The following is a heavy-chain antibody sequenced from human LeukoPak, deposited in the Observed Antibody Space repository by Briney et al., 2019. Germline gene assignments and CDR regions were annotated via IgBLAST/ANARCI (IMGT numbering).Heavy chain of an antibody. D-gene: IGHD5-12*01. J-gene: IGHJ4*02. Sequence: TLSLTCTVSGGSISSGSYYWSWIRQPAGKGLEWIGRIYTSGSTNYNPSLKSRVTISVDTSKNQFSLKLSSVTAADTAVYYCARGFRGGYITGFDYWGQGTLVTVSS. CDR3: ARGFRGGYITGFDY. CDR1: GGSISSGSYY. V-gene: IGHV4-61*02. CDR2: IYTSGST.